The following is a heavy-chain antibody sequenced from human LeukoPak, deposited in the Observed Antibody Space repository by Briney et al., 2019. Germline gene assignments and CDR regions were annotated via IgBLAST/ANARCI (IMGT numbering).Heavy chain of an antibody. Sequence: GSLRLSCAASGFTFSDYYMSWIRQAPGKGLECVSYISSSGSTTHYADSVQGRFTISRDNAKNSLYLQMNTLRAEDTAVYYCAKSYYYGSGRFEDYFDYWGQGTLVTVSS. CDR3: AKSYYYGSGRFEDYFDY. D-gene: IGHD3-10*01. J-gene: IGHJ4*02. V-gene: IGHV3-11*04. CDR1: GFTFSDYY. CDR2: ISSSGSTT.